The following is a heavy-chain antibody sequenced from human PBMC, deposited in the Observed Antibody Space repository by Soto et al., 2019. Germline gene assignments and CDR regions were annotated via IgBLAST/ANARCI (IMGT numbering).Heavy chain of an antibody. CDR1: GLSVRNNY. Sequence: TGGSLRLSCTASGLSVRNNYMSWVRQAPGMGLELVSVIYNDGTTYYADSVKGRFTISRDNAKNSLYLQMNSLRAEDTDVYYCARVGKVVVILYYYYGMDVWGQGTTVTSP. CDR3: ARVGKVVVILYYYYGMDV. J-gene: IGHJ6*02. CDR2: IYNDGTT. V-gene: IGHV3-53*01. D-gene: IGHD3-22*01.